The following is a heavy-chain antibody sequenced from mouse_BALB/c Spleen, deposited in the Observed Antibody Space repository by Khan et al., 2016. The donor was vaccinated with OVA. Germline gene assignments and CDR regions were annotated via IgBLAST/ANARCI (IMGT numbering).Heavy chain of an antibody. CDR2: ISSAGTYT. D-gene: IGHD1-1*02. CDR1: GFTFSNFA. Sequence: EVELAESGGGLVKPGGSLKLSCADSGFTFSNFAMSWVRQTPEKRLEWVATISSAGTYTYYPDSVKGRFTISRDNAKNTLYLQMNSLRSEDTALYYCAGGTYGWFAYWGQGTLVTVSA. J-gene: IGHJ3*01. V-gene: IGHV5-9-1*01. CDR3: AGGTYGWFAY.